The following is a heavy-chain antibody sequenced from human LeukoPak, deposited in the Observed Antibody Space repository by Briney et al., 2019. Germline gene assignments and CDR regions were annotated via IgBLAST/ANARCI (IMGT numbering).Heavy chain of an antibody. Sequence: ASVKVSCKASGYTFTSYYMHWVRQAPGQGLEWMGIINPSGGSTSYAQKFQGRVTMTRDTSTSTVYMELSSLRSEDTAVYYCARSTRGYSSGYYFDYWGQGTLVTVSS. D-gene: IGHD5-18*01. V-gene: IGHV1-46*01. CDR3: ARSTRGYSSGYYFDY. CDR1: GYTFTSYY. CDR2: INPSGGST. J-gene: IGHJ4*02.